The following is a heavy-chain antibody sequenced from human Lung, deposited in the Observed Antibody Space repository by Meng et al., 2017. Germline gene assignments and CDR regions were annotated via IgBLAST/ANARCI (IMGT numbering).Heavy chain of an antibody. V-gene: IGHV3-15*01. J-gene: IGHJ4*01. CDR2: MKSNVDGGTV. Sequence: VQLVESGGGFVKRGWSLILSCAASGFTFSNAWMTWVRQAPGKGLEWIGRMKSNVDGGTVDYAAAVKGRFFISRDDSENTSYLQMNSLKTEDTAVYYCSGHVDYWGHGTLVTVSS. CDR3: SGHVDY. CDR1: GFTFSNAW.